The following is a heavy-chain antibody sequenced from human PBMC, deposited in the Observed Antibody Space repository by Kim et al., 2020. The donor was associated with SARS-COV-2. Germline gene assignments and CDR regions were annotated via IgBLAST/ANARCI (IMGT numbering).Heavy chain of an antibody. CDR2: IWYDGSNK. CDR3: AREGRYYGSGTYYNLFDY. V-gene: IGHV3-33*01. Sequence: GGSLRLSCAASGFTFSSYGMHWVRQAPGKGLEWVALIWYDGSNKYYADSVKGRFTISRDNSKNTLYLQMNSLRAEDTALYYCAREGRYYGSGTYYNLFDYWGQGTLVTVSS. J-gene: IGHJ4*02. D-gene: IGHD3-10*01. CDR1: GFTFSSYG.